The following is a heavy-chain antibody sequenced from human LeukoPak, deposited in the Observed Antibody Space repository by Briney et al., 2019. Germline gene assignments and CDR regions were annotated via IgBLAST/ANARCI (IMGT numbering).Heavy chain of an antibody. J-gene: IGHJ4*02. Sequence: SGGSLRLSCAASGFTFSTYTMNWVRQAPGKGLEWVSSITTSSSYIHYADSVKGRFTISRDNAKNSLYLQMNSLRAEDTAVYYCARHVVALGFDYWGQGTLVTVSS. D-gene: IGHD3-22*01. V-gene: IGHV3-21*01. CDR3: ARHVVALGFDY. CDR1: GFTFSTYT. CDR2: ITTSSSYI.